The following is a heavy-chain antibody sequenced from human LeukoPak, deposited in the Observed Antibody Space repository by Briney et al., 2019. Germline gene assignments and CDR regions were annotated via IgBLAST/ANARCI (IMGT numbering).Heavy chain of an antibody. Sequence: ASVKVSCKASVYTFTSYYMHWVRQAAGQGLEWMGIINPSGGGTSYAQKFQGRVTMTRDTSTSTVYMELSSLRSEDTAVYHCAREGLVAADAFDIWGQGTMVTVSS. CDR1: VYTFTSYY. CDR3: AREGLVAADAFDI. V-gene: IGHV1-46*01. D-gene: IGHD2-2*01. CDR2: INPSGGGT. J-gene: IGHJ3*02.